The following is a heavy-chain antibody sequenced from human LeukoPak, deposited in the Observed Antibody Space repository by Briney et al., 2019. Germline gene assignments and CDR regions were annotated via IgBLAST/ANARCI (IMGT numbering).Heavy chain of an antibody. D-gene: IGHD3-10*01. CDR1: GGSISSSSYY. CDR3: ARWEVRLNAFEM. V-gene: IGHV4-39*07. CDR2: IYYSGST. J-gene: IGHJ3*02. Sequence: SETLSLTCTVSGGSISSSSYYWGWIRQPPGKGLEWIGSIYYSGSTYYNPSLKSRVTISVDTSKNQFSLKLSSVTAADTAVYYCARWEVRLNAFEMWGQGTMVTVSS.